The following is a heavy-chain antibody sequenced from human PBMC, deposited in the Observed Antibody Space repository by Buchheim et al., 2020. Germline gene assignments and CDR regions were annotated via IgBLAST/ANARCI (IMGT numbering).Heavy chain of an antibody. Sequence: QVQLQESGPGLVKPSQTLSLTCTVSGGSISSGDYYWSWIRQPPGKGLEWIGYIYYSGSTYYNPSLKSRVTISVDTSKNQFSLKLSSVTAADTAVYYCARATYYYGSGSPRSSLYGMDVWGQGTT. V-gene: IGHV4-30-4*01. CDR3: ARATYYYGSGSPRSSLYGMDV. D-gene: IGHD3-10*01. J-gene: IGHJ6*02. CDR1: GGSISSGDYY. CDR2: IYYSGST.